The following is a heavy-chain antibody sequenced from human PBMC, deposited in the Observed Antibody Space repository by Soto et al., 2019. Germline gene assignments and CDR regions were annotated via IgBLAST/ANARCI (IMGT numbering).Heavy chain of an antibody. CDR1: GDSISSCDYY. V-gene: IGHV4-39*01. Sequence: PWETLSLTCTASGDSISSCDYYWGWVRQPPGRGLAWIGSICSSGTTYYTPSLKSRVTISVDTSKNQFSLRLTSVTAADTAVYYCSRHRRGTGTFGQPLDSWGQGTLVTVSS. D-gene: IGHD1-1*01. J-gene: IGHJ4*02. CDR2: ICSSGTT. CDR3: SRHRRGTGTFGQPLDS.